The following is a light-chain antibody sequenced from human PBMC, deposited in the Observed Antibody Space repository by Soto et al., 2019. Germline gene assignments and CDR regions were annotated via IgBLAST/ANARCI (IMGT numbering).Light chain of an antibody. CDR2: KAS. J-gene: IGKJ1*01. CDR1: QSISSW. CDR3: QQYNDYSRT. V-gene: IGKV1-5*03. Sequence: DIRMTQSPSTLSGSVGDRVTITCRASQSISSWLAWYQQKPGKAPKLLIYKASTLKSGVPSRFSGSGSGTEFTLTISRMQPDDFATYYCQQYNDYSRTFGQGTKVDIK.